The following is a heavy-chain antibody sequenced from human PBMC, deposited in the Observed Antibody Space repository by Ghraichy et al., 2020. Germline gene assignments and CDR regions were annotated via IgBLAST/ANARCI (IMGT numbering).Heavy chain of an antibody. CDR3: ARRRFKWLPFDY. CDR1: GGSISSSSYY. Sequence: SETLSLTCTVSGGSISSSSYYWGWIRQPPGKGLEWIGSIYYSGSTYYNPSLKSRVTISVDTSKNQFSLKLSSVTAADTAVYYCARRRFKWLPFDYWGQGTLVTVSS. V-gene: IGHV4-39*01. D-gene: IGHD5-12*01. J-gene: IGHJ4*02. CDR2: IYYSGST.